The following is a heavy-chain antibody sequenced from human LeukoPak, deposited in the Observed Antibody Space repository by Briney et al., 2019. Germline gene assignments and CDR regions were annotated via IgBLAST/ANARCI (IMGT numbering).Heavy chain of an antibody. Sequence: GGSLRLSCAASGFTFSSYWMHWVRQAPGKGLVWFSRINSDGSSTSYADSVKGRFTISRDNSKNTLYLQINSLRAEDTAVYFCARRSCRGVITLYYYYYMDVWGKGTPVTVSS. CDR2: INSDGSST. CDR1: GFTFSSYW. D-gene: IGHD3-3*01. CDR3: ARRSCRGVITLYYYYYMDV. V-gene: IGHV3-74*01. J-gene: IGHJ6*03.